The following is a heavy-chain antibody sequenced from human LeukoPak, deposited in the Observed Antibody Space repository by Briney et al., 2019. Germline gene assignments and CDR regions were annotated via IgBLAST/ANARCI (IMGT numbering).Heavy chain of an antibody. Sequence: PGGSLRLSCAASGFTFSSYSMNWVRQAPGKGLEWVSSISSSSSYIYYADSVKGRFTISRDNAKNSLYLQINSLRAEDTAVYYCARVACSGDSCYMDYWGQGTLVTVSS. J-gene: IGHJ4*02. CDR1: GFTFSSYS. V-gene: IGHV3-21*06. CDR3: ARVACSGDSCYMDY. D-gene: IGHD2-15*01. CDR2: ISSSSSYI.